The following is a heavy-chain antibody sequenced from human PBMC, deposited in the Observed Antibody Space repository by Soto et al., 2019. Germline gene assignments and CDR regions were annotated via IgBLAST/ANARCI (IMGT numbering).Heavy chain of an antibody. V-gene: IGHV4-4*02. CDR1: GGSISSSNC. CDR2: IYHSGST. J-gene: IGHJ6*02. Sequence: SETLSLACDASGGSISSSNCWSRVRQPPGRGLEWIGEIYHSGSTTYNPSLKSRVTISVDRSKNQFSLKLSSVTAADTAVYYCARGPYGVLWFGELSYYYGMDVWGQGTTVTVSS. CDR3: ARGPYGVLWFGELSYYYGMDV. D-gene: IGHD3-10*01.